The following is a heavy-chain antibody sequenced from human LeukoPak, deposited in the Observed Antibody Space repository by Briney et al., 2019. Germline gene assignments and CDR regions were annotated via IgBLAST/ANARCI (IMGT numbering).Heavy chain of an antibody. CDR1: GGSFSGYY. CDR3: ARGQIPQITMVRPYGLDV. J-gene: IGHJ6*02. CDR2: INHSGST. D-gene: IGHD3-10*01. Sequence: SETLSLTCAVYGGSFSGYYWSWIRQPPGKGLEWIGEINHSGSTNYNPSLKSRVTISVDTSKNQFSLKLGSVTAADTAVYYCARGQIPQITMVRPYGLDVWGQGTTVTVSS. V-gene: IGHV4-34*01.